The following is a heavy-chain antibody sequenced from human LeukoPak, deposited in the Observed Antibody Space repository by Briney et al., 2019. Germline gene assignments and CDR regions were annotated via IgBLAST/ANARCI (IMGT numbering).Heavy chain of an antibody. CDR1: GLTFSNAW. CDR3: TTDRGGYCSSTSCYIGASDI. J-gene: IGHJ3*02. D-gene: IGHD2-2*02. CDR2: IKSKTDGGTT. Sequence: GGSLRLSCAASGLTFSNAWMSWVRQAPGKGLEWVGRIKSKTDGGTTDYAAPVKGRFTISRDDSKNTLYLQMNSLKTEDTAVYYCTTDRGGYCSSTSCYIGASDIWGQGTMVTVSS. V-gene: IGHV3-15*01.